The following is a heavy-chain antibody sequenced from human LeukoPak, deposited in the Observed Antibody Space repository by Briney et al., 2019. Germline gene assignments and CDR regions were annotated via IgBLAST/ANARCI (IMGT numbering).Heavy chain of an antibody. CDR3: ARDPVGNYEHGYYYGMDV. CDR1: GGSVSSYY. J-gene: IGHJ6*02. D-gene: IGHD3-3*01. Sequence: NPSETLSLTCTVSGGSVSSYYWSWIRQPPGKGLEWIGYIYYSGSTNYNPSLKSRVTISVDTSKNQFSLKLSSVTAADTAVYYCARDPVGNYEHGYYYGMDVWGQGTTVTVSS. V-gene: IGHV4-59*02. CDR2: IYYSGST.